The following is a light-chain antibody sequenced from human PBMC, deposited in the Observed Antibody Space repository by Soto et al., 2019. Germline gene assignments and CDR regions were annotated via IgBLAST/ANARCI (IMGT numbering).Light chain of an antibody. CDR3: QQYYSTSWT. V-gene: IGKV1-5*03. CDR2: KAS. J-gene: IGKJ1*01. Sequence: DVKMTQSPSTLSASVGDRVTITCRASQSISSWLAWYQQKPGKAPKLLIYKASSLESGVPSRFSGSGSGTEFTLTISSLQAEDVAVYYCQQYYSTSWTFGQGTKVDNK. CDR1: QSISSW.